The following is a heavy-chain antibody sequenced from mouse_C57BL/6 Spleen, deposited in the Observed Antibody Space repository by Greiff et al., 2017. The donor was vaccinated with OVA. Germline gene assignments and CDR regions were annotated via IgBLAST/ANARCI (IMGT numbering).Heavy chain of an antibody. CDR3: TTEGGYGNYEAMDY. CDR1: GFNIKDYD. V-gene: IGHV14-1*01. J-gene: IGHJ4*01. CDR2: IDPEDGDT. Sequence: VQLQQSGAELVRPGASVTLSCTASGFNIKDYDMHWVKQTPEQGLEWIGRIDPEDGDTDYAPKFQGKATMTADTSSNTAYLQLSSLTSEDTAVYYCTTEGGYGNYEAMDYWGQGTSVTVSS. D-gene: IGHD2-1*01.